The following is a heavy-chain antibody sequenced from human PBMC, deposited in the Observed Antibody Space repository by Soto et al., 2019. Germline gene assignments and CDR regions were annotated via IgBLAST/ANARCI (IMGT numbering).Heavy chain of an antibody. CDR3: AKDRSVDTRDWFDP. Sequence: PVGYLRFSFAASGFTFCTYVMNWVRQAPVKGLEWVPGISGSGGSTYYEDSVKGRFNISRDNSKNTLYLQMNSLRADETAVYHCAKDRSVDTRDWFDPWAQGTLVSVTS. CDR1: GFTFCTYV. CDR2: ISGSGGST. D-gene: IGHD5-18*01. J-gene: IGHJ5*02. V-gene: IGHV3-23*01.